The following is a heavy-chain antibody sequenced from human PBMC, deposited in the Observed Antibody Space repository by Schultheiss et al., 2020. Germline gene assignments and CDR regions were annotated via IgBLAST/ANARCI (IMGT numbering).Heavy chain of an antibody. D-gene: IGHD4-17*01. V-gene: IGHV4-30-2*03. CDR3: ASGVSSTTVTD. Sequence: SQTLSLTCTVSGGSISSGGYYWSWIRQHPGKGLEWIGAVSYTGNTYYNPSLESRLTISVDTSKNQFSLKLSSVTAADTAVYYCASGVSSTTVTDWGQGTLVTVSS. CDR1: GGSISSGGYY. J-gene: IGHJ4*02. CDR2: VSYTGNT.